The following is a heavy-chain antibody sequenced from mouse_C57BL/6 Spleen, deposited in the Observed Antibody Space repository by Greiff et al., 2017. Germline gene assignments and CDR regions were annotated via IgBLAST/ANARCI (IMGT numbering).Heavy chain of an antibody. CDR1: GYTFTSYW. J-gene: IGHJ1*03. CDR2: IDPSDSYT. D-gene: IGHD1-1*01. V-gene: IGHV1-69*01. Sequence: VQLQQPGAELVMPGASVKLSCKASGYTFTSYWMHWVKQRPGQGLEWIGEIDPSDSYTNYNQTFKGKSTLTVDKSSSTAYIQLSSLTSEDSAVYYCARYYGSSYHGYFDVWGTGTTVTVSS. CDR3: ARYYGSSYHGYFDV.